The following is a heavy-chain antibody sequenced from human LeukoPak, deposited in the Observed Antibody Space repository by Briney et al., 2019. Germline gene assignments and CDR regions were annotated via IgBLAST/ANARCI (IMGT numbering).Heavy chain of an antibody. D-gene: IGHD5-18*01. J-gene: IGHJ4*02. CDR1: GGTFSSYA. CDR3: ASPGGYSYGRDGFDY. Sequence: SVKVSCKASGGTFSSYAISWVRQAPGQGLEWMGRIIPIFGIANYAQKFQGRVTITADKSTSTAYMELSSLRSEDTAVYYCASPGGYSYGRDGFDYLGQGTLVTVSS. V-gene: IGHV1-69*04. CDR2: IIPIFGIA.